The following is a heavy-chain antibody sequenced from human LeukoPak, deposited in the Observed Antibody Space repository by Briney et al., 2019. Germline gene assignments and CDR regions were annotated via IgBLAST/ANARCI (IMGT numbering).Heavy chain of an antibody. V-gene: IGHV3-30-3*01. CDR2: ISYDGSNK. D-gene: IGHD6-13*01. CDR3: ARDFLPGIAAAGAFDY. CDR1: GFTVSSNY. J-gene: IGHJ4*02. Sequence: GGSLRLSCAASGFTVSSNYMSWVRQAPGKGLEWVAVISYDGSNKYYADSVKGRFTISRDNSKNTLYLQMNSLRAEDTAVYYCARDFLPGIAAAGAFDYWGQGTLVTVSS.